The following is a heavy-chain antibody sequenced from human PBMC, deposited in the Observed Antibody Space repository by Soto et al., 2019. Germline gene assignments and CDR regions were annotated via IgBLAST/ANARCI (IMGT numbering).Heavy chain of an antibody. CDR1: GFTFSSYW. D-gene: IGHD3-10*01. J-gene: IGHJ4*02. V-gene: IGHV3-7*04. CDR3: ARGFITMVRGVINY. CDR2: IKQDESEK. Sequence: EVQLVESGGGLVQPGGSLRLSCAASGFTFSSYWMSWVRQAPGKGLEWVANIKQDESEKYYVDSVKGRFTISRDNAKNSLYLQMNSLRAEDTAVYYCARGFITMVRGVINYWGQGTLVTVSS.